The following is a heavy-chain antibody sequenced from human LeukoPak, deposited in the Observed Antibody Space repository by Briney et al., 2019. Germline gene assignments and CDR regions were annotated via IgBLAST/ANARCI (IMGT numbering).Heavy chain of an antibody. Sequence: SETLSLTCTVSGGSISSYYWSWIRQPPGKGLEWIGYIYYSGSTNYNPSLKSRVTISVDTSKNQFSLKLSSVTAADTAVYYCAREVAALVSRAFDVWGQGTMVTVSS. CDR2: IYYSGST. V-gene: IGHV4-59*01. D-gene: IGHD6-13*01. CDR1: GGSISSYY. J-gene: IGHJ3*01. CDR3: AREVAALVSRAFDV.